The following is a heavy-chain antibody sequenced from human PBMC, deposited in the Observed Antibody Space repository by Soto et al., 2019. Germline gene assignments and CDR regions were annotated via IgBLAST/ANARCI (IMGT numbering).Heavy chain of an antibody. D-gene: IGHD3-22*01. CDR2: IDPSDSQT. J-gene: IGHJ4*02. V-gene: IGHV5-10-1*01. CDR1: GYSFTSYW. CDR3: ARQIYDSDTGPNFQYYFDS. Sequence: PGESLKISCTGVGYSFTSYWITWVRQKPGKGLEWMGRIDPSDSQTYYSPSFRGHVTISVTKSITTVFLQWSSLRASDTAMYYCARQIYDSDTGPNFQYYFDSWGQGTPVTVSS.